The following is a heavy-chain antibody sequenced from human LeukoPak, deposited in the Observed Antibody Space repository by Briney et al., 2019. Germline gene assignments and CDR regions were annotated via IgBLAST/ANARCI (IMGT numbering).Heavy chain of an antibody. V-gene: IGHV4-59*01. D-gene: IGHD5-18*01. CDR2: IYYSGST. CDR3: ARGDDSYGYGSQLDY. CDR1: GGSISSYY. J-gene: IGHJ4*02. Sequence: PSETLSLTCTVSGGSISSYYWSWIRQPPGKGLEWIGYIYYSGSTNYNPSLKSRVTISVDTSKNQFSLKLSSVTAADTAVYYCARGDDSYGYGSQLDYWGQGTLVTVSS.